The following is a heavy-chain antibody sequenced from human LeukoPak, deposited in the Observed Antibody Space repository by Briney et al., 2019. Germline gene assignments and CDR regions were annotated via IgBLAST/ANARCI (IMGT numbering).Heavy chain of an antibody. Sequence: TGGSLRLSCAVSGFDSSNYWMTWVRQAPGKGLEWVANINQDGSEKYYVGSVKGRFAISRDDPKNTLYLQMNGLRADDTAVYYCAAEVGATYYYFYGLDVWGQGTTVTVSS. V-gene: IGHV3-7*01. CDR1: GFDSSNYW. CDR2: INQDGSEK. J-gene: IGHJ6*02. CDR3: AAEVGATYYYFYGLDV. D-gene: IGHD1-26*01.